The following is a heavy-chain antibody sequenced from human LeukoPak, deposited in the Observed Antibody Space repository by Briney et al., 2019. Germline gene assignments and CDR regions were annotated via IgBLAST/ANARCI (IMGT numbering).Heavy chain of an antibody. Sequence: GGSLGLSCAASGITFSSYWMSWVRQAPGKGLEWVANIKQDGSEKYYVDSVKGRFTISRDNAKNSLYLQMNSLRAEDTAVYYCARSESAGFDYWGQGTLVTVSS. V-gene: IGHV3-7*03. D-gene: IGHD3-3*01. CDR3: ARSESAGFDY. CDR1: GITFSSYW. J-gene: IGHJ4*02. CDR2: IKQDGSEK.